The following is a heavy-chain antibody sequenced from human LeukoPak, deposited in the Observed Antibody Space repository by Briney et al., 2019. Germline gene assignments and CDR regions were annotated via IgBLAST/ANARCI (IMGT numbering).Heavy chain of an antibody. CDR3: AKAKRDSSGWYSLDAFDI. CDR2: ISGDGGST. J-gene: IGHJ3*02. D-gene: IGHD6-19*01. V-gene: IGHV3-43*02. Sequence: GGSLRLSCAASGFTFDDYAMHWVRQAPWKGLEWVSLISGDGGSTYYADSVKGRFTISRDNSKNSLYLQMNSLRTEDTALYYCAKAKRDSSGWYSLDAFDIWGQGTMVTVSS. CDR1: GFTFDDYA.